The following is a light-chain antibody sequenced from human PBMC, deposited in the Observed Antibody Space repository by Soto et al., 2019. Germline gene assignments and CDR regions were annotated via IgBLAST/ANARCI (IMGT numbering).Light chain of an antibody. CDR2: GAS. Sequence: EIVLTQSPGTLSLSPGERANLSCRASQSVSSSYLAWYQQKPGQAPRLLIYGASSRATGIPDRFSGSGSGTDFTLTISRLEPKDFAVYYCQQYGSSQSFGQGTKVEIK. CDR3: QQYGSSQS. V-gene: IGKV3-20*01. CDR1: QSVSSSY. J-gene: IGKJ1*01.